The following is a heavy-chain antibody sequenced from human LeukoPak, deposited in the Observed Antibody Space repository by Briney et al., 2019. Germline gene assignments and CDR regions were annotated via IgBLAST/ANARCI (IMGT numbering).Heavy chain of an antibody. CDR1: GFTVSSNY. D-gene: IGHD5-18*01. Sequence: GGSLRLSCAASGFTVSSNYMSWVRQAPGKGLEWVSVIYSGGSTYYADSVKGRFTISRDNSKNTLYLQMNSLRAEDTAMYYCAKDPYSYGSYFDYWGQGTLVTVSS. J-gene: IGHJ4*02. V-gene: IGHV3-66*02. CDR3: AKDPYSYGSYFDY. CDR2: IYSGGST.